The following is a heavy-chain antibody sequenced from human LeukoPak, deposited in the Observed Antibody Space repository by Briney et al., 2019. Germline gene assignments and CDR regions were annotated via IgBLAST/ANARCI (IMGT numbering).Heavy chain of an antibody. CDR2: ISGGGGST. Sequence: SGGSLRLSCAASGFTFSSYAMSWVRQAPGQGLEWVSAISGGGGSTYYTDSVKGRFTISRDNSKNTLYLQMNSLRAEDTAVYYCAKVGESGGVWKYYFDYWGQGTLVTVSS. V-gene: IGHV3-23*01. CDR3: AKVGESGGVWKYYFDY. CDR1: GFTFSSYA. J-gene: IGHJ4*02. D-gene: IGHD2-8*02.